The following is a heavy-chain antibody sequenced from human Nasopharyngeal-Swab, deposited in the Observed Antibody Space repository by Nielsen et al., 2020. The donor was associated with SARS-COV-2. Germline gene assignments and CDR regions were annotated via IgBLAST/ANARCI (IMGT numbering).Heavy chain of an antibody. V-gene: IGHV3-74*01. CDR2: INSDGSST. CDR3: ARDREQWLVTFDY. CDR1: GFTFSSYW. Sequence: GESLKISCAASGFTFSSYWMHWVRQAPGKGLVWVSRINSDGSSTSYADSVKGRFTISRDNAKNTLYLQMNSLRAEDTAVYYCARDREQWLVTFDYWGQGTLVTVSS. J-gene: IGHJ4*02. D-gene: IGHD6-19*01.